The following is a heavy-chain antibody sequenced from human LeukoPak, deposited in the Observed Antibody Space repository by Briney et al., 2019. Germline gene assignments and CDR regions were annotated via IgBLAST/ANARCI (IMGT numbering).Heavy chain of an antibody. Sequence: SETLSLTCTVSGGSISSSSYYWGWIRQPPGKGLEWIGSIYYSGSTYYNPSLKSRVTISVDTSKNQFSLKLSSVTAADTAVYYCARDKRLAHKPRILFDPWGQGTLVTVSS. CDR2: IYYSGST. CDR3: ARDKRLAHKPRILFDP. J-gene: IGHJ5*02. CDR1: GGSISSSSYY. D-gene: IGHD6-25*01. V-gene: IGHV4-39*07.